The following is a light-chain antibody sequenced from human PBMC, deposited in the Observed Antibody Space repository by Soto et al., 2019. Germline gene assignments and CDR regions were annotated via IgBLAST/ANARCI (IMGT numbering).Light chain of an antibody. V-gene: IGLV2-11*01. CDR2: DVS. J-gene: IGLJ1*01. Sequence: QSALTQPRSLSGSPGQPVTIPCTGTSGDVGGYNYVSWYQRHAGKGPKLIIYDVSERPSGVPDRFSASKSGNTASLTISGLQAEDEADYYCSSYAGNYVYVFGSGTKVTVL. CDR3: SSYAGNYVYV. CDR1: SGDVGGYNY.